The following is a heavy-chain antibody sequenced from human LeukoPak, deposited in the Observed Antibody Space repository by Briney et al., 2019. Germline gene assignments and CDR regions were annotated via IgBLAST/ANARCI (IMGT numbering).Heavy chain of an antibody. CDR3: ARAGSYSSSFDY. CDR2: ISYDGSNK. Sequence: GGSLRLSCAASGFTFSSYAMHWVRQAPGKGLEWVAVISYDGSNKYYADSVKGRFTISRDNAKNSLYLQMNSLRAEDTAVYYCARAGSYSSSFDYWGQGTLVTVSS. V-gene: IGHV3-30*04. J-gene: IGHJ4*02. CDR1: GFTFSSYA. D-gene: IGHD6-13*01.